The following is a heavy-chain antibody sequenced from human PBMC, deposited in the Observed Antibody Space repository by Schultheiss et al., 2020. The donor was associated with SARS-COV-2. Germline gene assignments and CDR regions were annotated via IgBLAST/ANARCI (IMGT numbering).Heavy chain of an antibody. Sequence: ASVKVSCKASGYTFTSYYMHWVRQAPGQGLEWMGIINPSGGSTSYAQKFQGRVTMTRDTSTSTVYMELSSLRSEDTAVYYCARQTHYDFWSGHRESGMDVWGQGTTVTVSS. J-gene: IGHJ6*02. CDR2: INPSGGST. D-gene: IGHD3-3*01. CDR3: ARQTHYDFWSGHRESGMDV. CDR1: GYTFTSYY. V-gene: IGHV1-46*01.